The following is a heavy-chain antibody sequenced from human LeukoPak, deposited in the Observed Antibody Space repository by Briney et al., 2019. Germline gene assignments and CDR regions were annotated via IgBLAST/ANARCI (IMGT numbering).Heavy chain of an antibody. CDR2: ISSSGSTI. CDR3: ARDDAMGATIDY. D-gene: IGHD1-26*01. Sequence: GGSLRLSCAASGFTFSSYEMNWVRQAPGKGLEWVSYISSSGSTIYYADSVKGRFTISRDNAKNSLYLQMSSLRAEDTAVYYCARDDAMGATIDYWGQGTLVTVSS. CDR1: GFTFSSYE. J-gene: IGHJ4*02. V-gene: IGHV3-48*03.